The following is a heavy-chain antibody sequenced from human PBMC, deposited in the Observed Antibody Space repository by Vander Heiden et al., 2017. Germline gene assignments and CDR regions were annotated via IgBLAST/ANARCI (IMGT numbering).Heavy chain of an antibody. Sequence: EVQLLEAGGGLVQPGGTLRLSCAASVFTFSSYAMGWVRQAAGRGLEWVSTISGSGIRTHYADSVQGRFTISRDNSKNTLYLQMNNLRAEDTAVYYCDGADYWGQGTLVTVSS. V-gene: IGHV3-23*01. CDR1: VFTFSSYA. CDR2: ISGSGIRT. D-gene: IGHD3-10*01. CDR3: DGADY. J-gene: IGHJ4*02.